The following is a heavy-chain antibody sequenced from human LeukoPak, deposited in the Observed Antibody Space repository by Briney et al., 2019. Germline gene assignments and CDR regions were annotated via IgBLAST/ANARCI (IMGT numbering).Heavy chain of an antibody. CDR2: INTDGSGT. J-gene: IGHJ6*02. D-gene: IGHD4-23*01. Sequence: GGSLRLSCAASGFTFTSYWMHWVRQAPGKGLVRVSRINTDGSGTTYADSVKGRFTISRDNAKNTLSLQMNSLRVEDTAIYYCARDGGNNSWYGMDVWGQGTTVTVSS. CDR3: ARDGGNNSWYGMDV. V-gene: IGHV3-74*03. CDR1: GFTFTSYW.